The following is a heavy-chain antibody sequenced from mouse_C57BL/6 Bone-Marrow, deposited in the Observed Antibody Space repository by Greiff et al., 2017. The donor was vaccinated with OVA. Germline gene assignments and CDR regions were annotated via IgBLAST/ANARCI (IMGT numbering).Heavy chain of an antibody. CDR2: IHPNSGST. V-gene: IGHV1-64*01. CDR3: AILSYYGSSGAY. D-gene: IGHD1-1*01. J-gene: IGHJ3*01. Sequence: QVQLQQPGAELVKPGASVKLSCKASGYTFTSYWMHWVKQRPGQGLEWIGMIHPNSGSTNYNEKFKSKATLTVDKSSSTAYMQLSSLTSEDSAVYYCAILSYYGSSGAYWGQGTLVTVSA. CDR1: GYTFTSYW.